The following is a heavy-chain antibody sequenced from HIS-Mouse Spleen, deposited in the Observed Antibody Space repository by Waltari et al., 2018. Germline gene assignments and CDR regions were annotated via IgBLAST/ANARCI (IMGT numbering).Heavy chain of an antibody. Sequence: QVQLVQSGAEVKKPGASVQVSCTASGYTVPGYYMHWVPQAPGQGLEWMGWINPNSGGTNYAQKFQGRVTMTRDTSISTAYMGLSRLRSDDTAVYYCARDFRSGSFYYYYYYGMDVWGQGTTVTVSS. CDR1: GYTVPGYY. J-gene: IGHJ6*02. CDR2: INPNSGGT. CDR3: ARDFRSGSFYYYYYYGMDV. D-gene: IGHD1-26*01. V-gene: IGHV1-2*02.